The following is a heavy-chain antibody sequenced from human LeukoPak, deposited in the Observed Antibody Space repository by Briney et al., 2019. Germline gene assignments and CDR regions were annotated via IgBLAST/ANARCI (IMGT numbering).Heavy chain of an antibody. CDR2: MSVDGISQ. D-gene: IGHD2-15*01. V-gene: IGHV3-30*03. CDR3: ARESCSGGSCTYDPFDI. Sequence: GGSLRLSCAASGFTFSYYWMSWVRRVPGKGLEWVAVMSVDGISQYYADSVRGRFTVSRDTSKNTQSLQMNSLRIEDTAVYYCARESCSGGSCTYDPFDIWGHGTMVTVST. J-gene: IGHJ3*02. CDR1: GFTFSYYW.